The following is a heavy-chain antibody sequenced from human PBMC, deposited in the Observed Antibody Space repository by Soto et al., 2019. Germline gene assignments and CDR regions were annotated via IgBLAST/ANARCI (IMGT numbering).Heavy chain of an antibody. D-gene: IGHD3-22*01. CDR2: ISGSGGST. CDR3: AKDQSTIYFYDSGGYYYPPGVLDF. CDR1: GFTFSSYA. Sequence: HPGGSLRLSCAASGFTFSSYAMSWVRQAPGKGLEWVSAISGSGGSTYYADSVKGRFTISRDNSKNTLYLQMNSLRAEDTAVYYCAKDQSTIYFYDSGGYYYPPGVLDFWGKGTMVPVS. V-gene: IGHV3-23*01. J-gene: IGHJ3*01.